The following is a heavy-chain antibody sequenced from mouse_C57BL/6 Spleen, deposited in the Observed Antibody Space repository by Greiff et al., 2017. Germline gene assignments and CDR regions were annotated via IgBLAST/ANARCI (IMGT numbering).Heavy chain of an antibody. CDR2: FYPGSGSI. D-gene: IGHD4-1*01. J-gene: IGHJ3*01. V-gene: IGHV1-62-2*01. CDR1: GYTFTEYT. Sequence: QVQLQQSGAELVKPGASVKLSCKASGYTFTEYTIHWVKQRSGQGLVWIGWFYPGSGSIKYNEKFKDKATLTADKSSSTVYMELSRLTSDDSAVYSWESHEWANWDGGFADWGQGTLVTVSA. CDR3: ESHEWANWDGGFAD.